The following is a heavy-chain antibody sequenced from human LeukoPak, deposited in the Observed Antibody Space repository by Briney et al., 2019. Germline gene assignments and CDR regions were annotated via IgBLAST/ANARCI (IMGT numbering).Heavy chain of an antibody. CDR3: TTRAAMGLGYCSGGSCYVNDY. CDR2: IKSKTDGGTT. V-gene: IGHV3-15*01. J-gene: IGHJ4*02. D-gene: IGHD2-15*01. Sequence: GGSLRLSCAAAGFTFSNAWMSWVRQAPGKGLEWVGRIKSKTDGGTTDYAAPVKGRFTISRDDSKNTLYLRMNSLKTEDTAVYYCTTRAAMGLGYCSGGSCYVNDYWGQGTLVTVSS. CDR1: GFTFSNAW.